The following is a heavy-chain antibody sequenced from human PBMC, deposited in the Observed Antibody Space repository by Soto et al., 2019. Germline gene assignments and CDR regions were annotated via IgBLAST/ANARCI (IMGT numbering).Heavy chain of an antibody. D-gene: IGHD3-10*01. V-gene: IGHV3-30*18. CDR2: ITYDGSKQ. CDR3: AKALRRWLAMYYLEK. CDR1: GFIFGDYG. J-gene: IGHJ4*02. Sequence: QVQLVESGGGVVQPGTSLRLSCAASGFIFGDYGLQWVRQAPGKGLEWVALITYDGSKQYYADSVKGRFTISRDNSKNTLYLQLTSLKPEDTAIYYCAKALRRWLAMYYLEKRGQGTLVTVSS.